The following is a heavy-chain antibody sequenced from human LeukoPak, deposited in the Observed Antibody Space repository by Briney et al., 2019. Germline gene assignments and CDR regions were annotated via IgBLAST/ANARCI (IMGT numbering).Heavy chain of an antibody. D-gene: IGHD3-10*01. Sequence: SGPSLAKPTHTLTLTCTFSGFSLHTRGEGVAWIRQAPGKTLEWLAVLYWDDGKRFSPSLKRRLTNTKDTSKNQVVLTVVNMDPVDTATYFCAHKRAATYGSGSYSLSWFDPWGQGTVVTVSS. CDR2: LYWDDGK. J-gene: IGHJ5*02. CDR1: GFSLHTRGEG. V-gene: IGHV2-5*02. CDR3: AHKRAATYGSGSYSLSWFDP.